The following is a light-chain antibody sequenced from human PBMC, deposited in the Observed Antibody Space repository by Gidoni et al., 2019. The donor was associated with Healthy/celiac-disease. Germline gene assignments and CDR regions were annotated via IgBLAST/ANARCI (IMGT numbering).Light chain of an antibody. CDR3: QQYNNWSIT. V-gene: IGKV3-15*01. J-gene: IGKJ3*01. Sequence: ETVMTQSPATLAVSPGETATLSCRASQSVSSNLAWYQQKPGQAPRLLIYGASTRARGIPARFSGSGSGTEFTITISSLQSEDFAVYYCQQYNNWSITFGPXTKVDIK. CDR2: GAS. CDR1: QSVSSN.